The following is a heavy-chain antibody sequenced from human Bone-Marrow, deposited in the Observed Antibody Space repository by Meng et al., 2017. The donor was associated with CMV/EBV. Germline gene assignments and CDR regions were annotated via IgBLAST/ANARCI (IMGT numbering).Heavy chain of an antibody. CDR3: AKGGSGSYFDS. D-gene: IGHD1-26*01. J-gene: IGHJ4*02. CDR1: GFTFSSYD. Sequence: GESLKISCAASGFTFSSYDMYWVRQAPGKGLEWVSFIQYDGSHKFYADSVKGRFTISTDNSKSTLYLQMNSLRAEDTAIYYCAKGGSGSYFDSWGQGTLVTVSS. CDR2: IQYDGSHK. V-gene: IGHV3-30*02.